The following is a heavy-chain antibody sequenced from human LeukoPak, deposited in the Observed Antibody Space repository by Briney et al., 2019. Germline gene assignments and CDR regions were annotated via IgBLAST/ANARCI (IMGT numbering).Heavy chain of an antibody. V-gene: IGHV3-66*01. CDR2: IYSGGST. J-gene: IGHJ4*02. Sequence: GGSLRLSCAASGFTVSSKYMSWVRQAPGKGLEWVSVIYSGGSTYYADSVKGRFTISRDNSKKTVYLQMNSLRGEDTAVYYGAREGGSSSFDYWGQGTLVTVSS. CDR3: AREGGSSSFDY. CDR1: GFTVSSKY. D-gene: IGHD6-6*01.